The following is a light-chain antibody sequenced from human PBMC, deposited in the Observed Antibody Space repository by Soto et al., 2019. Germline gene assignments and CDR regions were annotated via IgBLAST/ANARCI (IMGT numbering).Light chain of an antibody. CDR3: QQCRNWPLT. CDR1: QNVYNN. CDR2: DAS. V-gene: IGKV3-15*01. Sequence: EIVMTQSPATLSASPGEGATLSCKAGQNVYNNLAWYQQRPGQPPRLLIYDASTRATGISARFSGSGYGTECALSVSSLQSEDFAVYFCQQCRNWPLTFGGGTKVEIK. J-gene: IGKJ4*02.